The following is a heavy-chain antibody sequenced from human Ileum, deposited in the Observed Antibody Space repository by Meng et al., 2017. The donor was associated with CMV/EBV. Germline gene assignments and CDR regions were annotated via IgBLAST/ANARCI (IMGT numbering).Heavy chain of an antibody. D-gene: IGHD1-26*01. Sequence: LSCAASGFSFSNYRMNWVRQAPGKGLEWVASISTASSYIFYADSVKGRVTISRDNAKSSLYLQMDSLRVEDTAVYYCARGSGSYYDYWGQGTLVTVSS. CDR1: GFSFSNYR. V-gene: IGHV3-21*01. J-gene: IGHJ4*02. CDR2: ISTASSYI. CDR3: ARGSGSYYDY.